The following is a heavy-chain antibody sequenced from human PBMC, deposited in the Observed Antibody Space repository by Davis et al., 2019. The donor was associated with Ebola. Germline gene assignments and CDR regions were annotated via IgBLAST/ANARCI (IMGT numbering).Heavy chain of an antibody. Sequence: SETLSLTCTVSGDGSISSSNDYWGWIRQSQGKGLEWIGSMYYSGSAFYNPPLKSRVTISLDTSKNQFSLKLNSVTAADTAVYYCARHEAYSDTLYGMDVWGQGTTITVSS. V-gene: IGHV4-39*01. CDR1: GDGSISSSNDY. CDR3: ARHEAYSDTLYGMDV. D-gene: IGHD6-13*01. J-gene: IGHJ6*02. CDR2: MYYSGSA.